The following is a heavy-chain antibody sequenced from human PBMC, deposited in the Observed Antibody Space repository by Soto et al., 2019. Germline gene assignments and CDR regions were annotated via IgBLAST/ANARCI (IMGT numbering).Heavy chain of an antibody. V-gene: IGHV1-3*01. Sequence: ASVKVSCKASGYTFTSYAMHWVRQAPGQRLEWMGWINAGNGNTKYSQKFQGRVTITRDTSASTAYMELSSLRSEDTAVYYCARALYYDILTGYYRTPGFDYCGQRTLVTVSS. CDR2: INAGNGNT. CDR3: ARALYYDILTGYYRTPGFDY. D-gene: IGHD3-9*01. CDR1: GYTFTSYA. J-gene: IGHJ4*02.